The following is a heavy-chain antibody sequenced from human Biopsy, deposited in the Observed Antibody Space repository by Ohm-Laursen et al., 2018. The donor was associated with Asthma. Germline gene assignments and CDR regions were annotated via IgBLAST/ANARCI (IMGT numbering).Heavy chain of an antibody. J-gene: IGHJ4*02. D-gene: IGHD1-14*01. CDR3: ARDGPELPTELDY. CDR1: GFTFSNYV. Sequence: GSLRLSCSASGFTFSNYVMSWVRQAPGKGLEWVSSITGSGGFTYYADSVKGRFTISRDNAKNSLYLQMNNLRAEDTAVYYCARDGPELPTELDYWGPGTLVTVSS. V-gene: IGHV3-21*01. CDR2: ITGSGGFT.